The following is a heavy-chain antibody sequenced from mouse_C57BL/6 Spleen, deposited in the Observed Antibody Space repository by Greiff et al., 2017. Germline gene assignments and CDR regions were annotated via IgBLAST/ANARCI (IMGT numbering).Heavy chain of an antibody. CDR1: GYAFSSYW. J-gene: IGHJ2*01. CDR3: ARYWDGKVYYFDY. V-gene: IGHV1-80*01. D-gene: IGHD4-1*01. Sequence: VMLVESGAELVKPGASVKISCKASGYAFSSYWMNWVKQRPGKGLEWIGQIYPGDGDTNYNGKFKGKATLTADKSSSTAYMQLSSLTSEDSAVYFCARYWDGKVYYFDYWGQGTTLTVSS. CDR2: IYPGDGDT.